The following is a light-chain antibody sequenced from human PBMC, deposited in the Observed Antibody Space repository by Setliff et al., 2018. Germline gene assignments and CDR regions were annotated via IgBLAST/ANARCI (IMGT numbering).Light chain of an antibody. V-gene: IGLV2-14*01. CDR1: RSDVGGYNY. J-gene: IGLJ2*01. Sequence: QSVLTQPASVYGSPGQSITISCTGTRSDVGGYNYVSWYQQHPGKVPKLMIYEVSNWPSGVSHRFSGSKSGTTASLTISGLQAEDEADYHCSSYISGSTNVLFGGGTKVTVL. CDR2: EVS. CDR3: SSYISGSTNVL.